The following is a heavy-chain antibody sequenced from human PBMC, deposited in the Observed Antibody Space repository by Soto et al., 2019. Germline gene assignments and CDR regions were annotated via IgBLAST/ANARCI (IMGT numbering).Heavy chain of an antibody. V-gene: IGHV3-74*01. CDR3: AGGDIVVVPAASGRYYYGMDV. D-gene: IGHD2-2*01. J-gene: IGHJ6*02. CDR1: GFTFSSYW. Sequence: EVQLVESGGGLVQPGGSLRLSCAASGFTFSSYWMHWVRQAPGKGLVWVSRINSDGSSTSYADSVKGRFTISRDNAKNTLYLQMNSLRAEDTAVYYCAGGDIVVVPAASGRYYYGMDVCGQGTTVTVSS. CDR2: INSDGSST.